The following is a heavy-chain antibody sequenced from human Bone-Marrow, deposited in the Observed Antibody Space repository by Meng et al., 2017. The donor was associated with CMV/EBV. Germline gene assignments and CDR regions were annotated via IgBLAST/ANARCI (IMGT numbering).Heavy chain of an antibody. J-gene: IGHJ6*02. CDR2: INSDGSST. CDR3: AKDWGNYYDSVYYYYGMDV. V-gene: IGHV3-74*01. CDR1: GLPFSSYR. Sequence: GSLLRFSFEALGLPFSSYRMPGVRQVPGKGLMWFSRINSDGSSTSYADSVKGRFTISRDNAKNTLYLQMNSLRAEETAVYYCAKDWGNYYDSVYYYYGMDVWGQGPTVTVSS. D-gene: IGHD3-22*01.